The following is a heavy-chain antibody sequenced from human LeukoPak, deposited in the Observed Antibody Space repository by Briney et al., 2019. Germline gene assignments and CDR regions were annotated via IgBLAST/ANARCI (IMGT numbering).Heavy chain of an antibody. D-gene: IGHD3-10*01. CDR1: GFTFSSYG. J-gene: IGHJ4*02. Sequence: PGGSLRLSCAASGFTFSSYGMHWVRQAPGKGLEWVAVIWYDGSNKYYADSVKGRFTISRDNSKNTLYLQMNSLRAEDTAVYYCARDFGVRGALDYWGQGTLVTVSS. V-gene: IGHV3-33*01. CDR3: ARDFGVRGALDY. CDR2: IWYDGSNK.